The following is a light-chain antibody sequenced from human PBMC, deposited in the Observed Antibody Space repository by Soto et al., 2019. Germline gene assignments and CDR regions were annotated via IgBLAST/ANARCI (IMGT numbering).Light chain of an antibody. CDR1: QSLSSNY. J-gene: IGKJ5*01. Sequence: EIVLTQSPGTLSLSPWERATLSCRASQSLSSNYLAWYQQKPGQAPRLLIYGVSSRATGVPVSFSGSGSGTDFTLTISRLEPEDFAVYYCQQYVSAPITFGQGTRLEI. CDR3: QQYVSAPIT. CDR2: GVS. V-gene: IGKV3-20*01.